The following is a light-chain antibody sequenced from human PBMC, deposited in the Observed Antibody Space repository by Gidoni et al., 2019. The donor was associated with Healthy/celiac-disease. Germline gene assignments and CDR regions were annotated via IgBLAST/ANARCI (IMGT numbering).Light chain of an antibody. J-gene: IGKJ2*01. Sequence: DIVMTQYPDSLAVSLGERATINCKSSQSVLYSSNNKNYLAWYQQKPGQPPKLLIYWASTRESGVPDRFIGSGSGTDFTLTISSLQAEDVAVYYCQQYYSTPPMYTFGQGTKLEIK. CDR3: QQYYSTPPMYT. V-gene: IGKV4-1*01. CDR1: QSVLYSSNNKNY. CDR2: WAS.